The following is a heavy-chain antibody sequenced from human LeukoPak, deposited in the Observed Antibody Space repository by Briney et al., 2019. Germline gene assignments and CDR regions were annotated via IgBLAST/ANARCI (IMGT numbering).Heavy chain of an antibody. CDR3: ARERRGYSGYDFDY. Sequence: SETLSLTCNVSGGSISSYYWSWIRQPAGKGLEWIGRIYTSGSTNYNPSLKSRVTMSVDTSKNQFSPKLSSVTAADTAVYYCARERRGYSGYDFDYWGQGTLVTVSS. V-gene: IGHV4-4*07. CDR2: IYTSGST. D-gene: IGHD5-12*01. J-gene: IGHJ4*02. CDR1: GGSISSYY.